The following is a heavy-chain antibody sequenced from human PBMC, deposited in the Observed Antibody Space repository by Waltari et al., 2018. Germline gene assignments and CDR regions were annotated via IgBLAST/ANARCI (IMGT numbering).Heavy chain of an antibody. D-gene: IGHD6-19*01. Sequence: QVQLVESGGGVVQPGGSLRLSCAASGFTFSSYGMHWVRQAPGKGLEWVAFIRYDGSNKYYADSVKGRFTISRDNSKNTLYLQMNSLRAEDTAVYYCAKPSSGWYLPIDYWGQGTLVTVSS. CDR3: AKPSSGWYLPIDY. CDR2: IRYDGSNK. J-gene: IGHJ4*02. V-gene: IGHV3-30*02. CDR1: GFTFSSYG.